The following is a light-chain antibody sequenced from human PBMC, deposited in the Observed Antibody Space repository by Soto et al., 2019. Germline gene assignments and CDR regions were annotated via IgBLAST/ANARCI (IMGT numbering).Light chain of an antibody. CDR3: SSYTSRSTLV. V-gene: IGLV2-14*01. CDR2: EVT. J-gene: IGLJ1*01. CDR1: SSDVGGYNY. Sequence: QSVLTQPASVSGSPGQSITISCTGTSSDVGGYNYVSWYQQHPSKAPKLMIYEVTNRPSGVSNRFSGSKSGNTASLTISGLQAEDEADYYCSSYTSRSTLVFGTGTKVTVL.